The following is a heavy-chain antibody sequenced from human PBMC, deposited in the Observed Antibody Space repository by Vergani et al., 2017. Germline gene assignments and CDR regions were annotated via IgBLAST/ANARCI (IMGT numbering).Heavy chain of an antibody. CDR3: ARVWYSYGHFDY. Sequence: QVQLVQSGAEVKKPGSSVKVSCKASGGTFSSYAISWVRQAPGQGLEWMGGIIPIFGTANYAQKFQGRVTMTRDTSISTAYMELSRLRSDDTAVYYCARVWYSYGHFDYWGQGTLVTVSS. D-gene: IGHD5-18*01. CDR2: IIPIFGTA. V-gene: IGHV1-69*06. CDR1: GGTFSSYA. J-gene: IGHJ4*02.